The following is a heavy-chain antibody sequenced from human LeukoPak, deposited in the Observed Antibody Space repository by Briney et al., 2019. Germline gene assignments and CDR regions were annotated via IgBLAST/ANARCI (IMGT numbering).Heavy chain of an antibody. CDR3: ARGRGYCSGGSCYWVSYYGMDV. V-gene: IGHV4-34*01. J-gene: IGHJ6*02. CDR2: INHSGST. D-gene: IGHD2-15*01. Sequence: NPSETLSLTCTVSGGSISSYYWSWIRQPPGKGLEWIGEINHSGSTNYNPSLKSRVTISVDTSKNQFSLKLSSVTAADTAVYYCARGRGYCSGGSCYWVSYYGMDVWGQGTTVTVSS. CDR1: GGSISSYY.